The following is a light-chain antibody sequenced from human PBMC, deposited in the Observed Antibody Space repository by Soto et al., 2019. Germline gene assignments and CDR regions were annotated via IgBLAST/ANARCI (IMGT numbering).Light chain of an antibody. CDR1: QNVRSNF. CDR2: GAS. V-gene: IGKV3-20*01. CDR3: HQYGSSPLT. Sequence: EIVLTQSPGTLSLSPGERATLSCRASQNVRSNFLAWYQQKPGRAPRLFIYGASSRVTGIPDRFSGSGSGTDFTLTISRLEPDDFAVYYCHQYGSSPLTFGGGTKVDI. J-gene: IGKJ4*01.